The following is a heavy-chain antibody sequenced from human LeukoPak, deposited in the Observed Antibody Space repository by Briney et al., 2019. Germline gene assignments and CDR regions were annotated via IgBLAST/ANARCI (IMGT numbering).Heavy chain of an antibody. CDR1: GYSFTNYW. CDR2: IYPGDSDT. J-gene: IGHJ6*02. CDR3: ARRGTITAAGGTHYCYGMDV. D-gene: IGHD6-13*01. Sequence: GESLKISCKGSGYSFTNYWIGWVRQMPGKGLEWMGIIYPGDSDTRYSPSFQGQVTISADKSISTAYLQWSSLKASDTAMYYCARRGTITAAGGTHYCYGMDVWGQGTTVTVSS. V-gene: IGHV5-51*01.